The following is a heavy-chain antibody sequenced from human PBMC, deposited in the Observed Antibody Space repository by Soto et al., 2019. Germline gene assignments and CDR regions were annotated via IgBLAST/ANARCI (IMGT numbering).Heavy chain of an antibody. J-gene: IGHJ6*02. V-gene: IGHV3-48*02. CDR3: ARILTAAEPYYYYGMDV. Sequence: HPGGSLRLSCAASGFTFSSYSMNWVRQAPGKGLEWVSYISSSSSTIYYADSVKGRFTISRDNAKNSLYLQMNSLRDEDTAVYYCARILTAAEPYYYYGMDVWGQGTTVTVSS. CDR2: ISSSSSTI. CDR1: GFTFSSYS. D-gene: IGHD6-13*01.